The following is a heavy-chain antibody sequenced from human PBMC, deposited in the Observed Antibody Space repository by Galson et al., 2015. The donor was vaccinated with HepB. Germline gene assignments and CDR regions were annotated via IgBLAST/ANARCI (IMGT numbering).Heavy chain of an antibody. V-gene: IGHV3-33*01. Sequence: SLRLSCAASGFTFSSYGMHWVRQAPGKGLEWVAVIWYEGSNKYYADSVKGRFTISRDNSKNTLYLQMNSLRAEDTAVYYCARVSTPGSGWYSIFQHWGQGTLVTVSS. CDR3: ARVSTPGSGWYSIFQH. J-gene: IGHJ1*01. D-gene: IGHD6-19*01. CDR1: GFTFSSYG. CDR2: IWYEGSNK.